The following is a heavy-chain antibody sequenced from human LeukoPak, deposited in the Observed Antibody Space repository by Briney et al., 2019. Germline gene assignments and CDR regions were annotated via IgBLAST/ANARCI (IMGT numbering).Heavy chain of an antibody. V-gene: IGHV4-59*08. CDR3: ASQGYCSGGSCFPFDY. CDR2: IYYSGST. Sequence: PSETLSLTCTVSGGSISSYYWSWIRQPPGKGLEWIGYIYYSGSTNYNPSLKSRVTISVDTSKNQFSLKLSSVTAADTAVYYCASQGYCSGGSCFPFDYWGQGTLVTVSS. D-gene: IGHD2-15*01. CDR1: GGSISSYY. J-gene: IGHJ4*02.